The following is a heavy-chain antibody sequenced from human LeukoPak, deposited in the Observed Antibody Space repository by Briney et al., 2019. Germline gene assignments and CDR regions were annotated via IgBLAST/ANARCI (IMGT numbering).Heavy chain of an antibody. V-gene: IGHV3-21*01. CDR2: ISSSSSYI. Sequence: KSGGSLRLSCAASGFTFSSYSMNWVRQAPGKGLEWVSSISSSSSYIYYADSVKGRFTISRDNAKNSLYLQMNSLRAEDAAVYYCARVVAVAGTPTEGYWGQGTLVTVSS. D-gene: IGHD6-19*01. CDR3: ARVVAVAGTPTEGY. J-gene: IGHJ4*02. CDR1: GFTFSSYS.